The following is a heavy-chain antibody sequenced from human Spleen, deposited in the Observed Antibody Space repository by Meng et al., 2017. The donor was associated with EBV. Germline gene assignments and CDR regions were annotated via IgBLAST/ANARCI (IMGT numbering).Heavy chain of an antibody. V-gene: IGHV4-30-2*01. Sequence: QLQLQESGSGLVKPSQTLSLTSAVSGGSISSGGYSWSWIRQTPGKGLEWIGYIYNSGSMYYNPSLKSPVTISVDRSKNQFSLKLSSVTAADTAVYYCARYGGTGTYYFDYWGQGTMVTVSA. J-gene: IGHJ4*02. CDR3: ARYGGTGTYYFDY. CDR1: GGSISSGGYS. D-gene: IGHD2-8*02. CDR2: IYNSGSM.